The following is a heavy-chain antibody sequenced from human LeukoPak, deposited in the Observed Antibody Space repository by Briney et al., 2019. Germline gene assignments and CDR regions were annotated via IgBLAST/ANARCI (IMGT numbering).Heavy chain of an antibody. V-gene: IGHV3-23*01. CDR3: ARDLGYSSSRD. Sequence: GGSLRLSCAASGFTFSSYAMSWVRQAPGKGLEWVSAISGSGGSTYYADSVKGRFTISRDNSKNTLYLQMNSLRAEDTAVYYCARDLGYSSSRDWGQGTLVTVSS. CDR2: ISGSGGST. J-gene: IGHJ4*02. CDR1: GFTFSSYA. D-gene: IGHD6-6*01.